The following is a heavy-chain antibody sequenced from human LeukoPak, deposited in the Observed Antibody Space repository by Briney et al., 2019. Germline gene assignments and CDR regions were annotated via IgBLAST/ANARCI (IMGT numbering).Heavy chain of an antibody. Sequence: SETLSLTCAVYGGPFSGYYWSWIRQPPGKGLEWIGEINHSGSTNYNPSLKSRVTISVDTSKNQFSLKLSSVTAADTAVYYCARDNYGDLDAFDIWGQGTMVTVSS. CDR3: ARDNYGDLDAFDI. CDR1: GGPFSGYY. CDR2: INHSGST. D-gene: IGHD4-17*01. J-gene: IGHJ3*02. V-gene: IGHV4-34*01.